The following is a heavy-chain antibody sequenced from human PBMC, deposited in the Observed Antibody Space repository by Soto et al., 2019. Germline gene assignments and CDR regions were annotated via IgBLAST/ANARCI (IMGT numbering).Heavy chain of an antibody. Sequence: STVRVSCEASGGNFMESAISCVRQVPGQGLEWMGVIVVAFGQGNYAQKFRGRITITADASASTAYMELSSLKAEDTAMYYCVRDSIMIRGESAAFDVWGQGAMVTVSS. CDR3: VRDSIMIRGESAAFDV. D-gene: IGHD5-12*01. V-gene: IGHV1-69*13. J-gene: IGHJ3*01. CDR2: IVVAFGQG. CDR1: GGNFMESA.